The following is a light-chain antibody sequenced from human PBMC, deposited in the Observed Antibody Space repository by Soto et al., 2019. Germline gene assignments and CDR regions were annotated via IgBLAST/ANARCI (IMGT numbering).Light chain of an antibody. CDR3: SSYTSGSTLPWV. CDR1: SGDVGFYNL. V-gene: IGLV2-14*02. Sequence: QSALTQPASVSGSPGQSITLSCTGTSGDVGFYNLVSWYQQHPGKAPQLIIFGVYDRPSGVSDRFSGSKSGNTASLTIFGLQLEDEAVYYCSSYTSGSTLPWVFGTGTKLTVL. CDR2: GVY. J-gene: IGLJ1*01.